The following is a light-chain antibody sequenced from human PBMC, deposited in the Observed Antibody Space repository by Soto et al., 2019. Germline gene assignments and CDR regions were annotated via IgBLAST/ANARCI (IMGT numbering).Light chain of an antibody. CDR1: QNIFSY. J-gene: IGKJ1*01. V-gene: IGKV1-39*01. Sequence: DIQMTQSPSSLSASVGDRVTITCRASQNIFSYLNWYQQKPGKAPNLLIYAASNLQSGVPSRFSGSGSGTDFTLNISSLQREDFETYQCQQSYSAPLTFGQGTKVDIK. CDR3: QQSYSAPLT. CDR2: AAS.